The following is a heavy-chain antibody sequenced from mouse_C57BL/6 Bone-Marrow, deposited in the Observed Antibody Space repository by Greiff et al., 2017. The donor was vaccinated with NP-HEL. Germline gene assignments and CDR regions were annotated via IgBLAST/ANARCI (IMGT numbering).Heavy chain of an antibody. Sequence: EVKLMESGGDLVKPGGSLKLSCAASGFTFSSYGMSWVRQTPDKRLEWVATISSGGSYTYYPDSVKGRFTISRDNAKNTLYPQMSSLKSEDTAMYYCARSYDYDGYYFDYWGQGTTLTVSS. V-gene: IGHV5-6*01. D-gene: IGHD2-4*01. CDR2: ISSGGSYT. CDR1: GFTFSSYG. CDR3: ARSYDYDGYYFDY. J-gene: IGHJ2*01.